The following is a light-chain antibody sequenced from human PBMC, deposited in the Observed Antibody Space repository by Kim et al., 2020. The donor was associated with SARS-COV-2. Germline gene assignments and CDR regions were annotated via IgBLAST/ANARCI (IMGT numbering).Light chain of an antibody. Sequence: GQSITISCPRTRSDVGGYDHVSWYQQYPGKAPKLMIYDVSHRPSGVSNRFSGSKSGKTASLTISGLQAEDEADYYCSSYTATTTLVFGGGTQLTVL. CDR3: SSYTATTTLV. CDR1: RSDVGGYDH. V-gene: IGLV2-14*03. J-gene: IGLJ2*01. CDR2: DVS.